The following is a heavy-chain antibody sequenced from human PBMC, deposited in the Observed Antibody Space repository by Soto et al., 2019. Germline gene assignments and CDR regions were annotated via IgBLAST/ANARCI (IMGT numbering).Heavy chain of an antibody. CDR2: ISYDGSNK. J-gene: IGHJ6*02. D-gene: IGHD6-13*01. Sequence: GGSLRLSCAASGFTFSSYAMHWVRQAPGKGLEWVAVISYDGSNKYYVDSVKGRFTISRDNSKNTLYPQMNSLRAEDTAVYYCASSGYSSSWYDSNYYYGMDVWGQGTTVTVSS. CDR3: ASSGYSSSWYDSNYYYGMDV. CDR1: GFTFSSYA. V-gene: IGHV3-30-3*01.